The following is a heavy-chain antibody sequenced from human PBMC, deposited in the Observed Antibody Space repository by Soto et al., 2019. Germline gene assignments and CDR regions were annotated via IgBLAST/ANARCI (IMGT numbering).Heavy chain of an antibody. Sequence: GGSLRLSCAASEFTFSTYAMSWVRQAPGKGLEWVSAISGSGGSTYYADSVKGRFTISRDTSKNTLYLQMNSLRAEDTALYYCAKSYSSNWYDYFDYWGQGTLVPVYS. D-gene: IGHD6-13*01. CDR3: AKSYSSNWYDYFDY. CDR1: EFTFSTYA. V-gene: IGHV3-23*01. J-gene: IGHJ4*02. CDR2: ISGSGGST.